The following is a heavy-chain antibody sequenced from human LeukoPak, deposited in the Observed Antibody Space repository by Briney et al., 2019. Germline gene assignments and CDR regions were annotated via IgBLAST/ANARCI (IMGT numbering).Heavy chain of an antibody. CDR3: ARGGSGSYLDHDY. J-gene: IGHJ4*02. CDR1: GFTFSSYA. CDR2: MNQGGSET. Sequence: GGSLRLSCAASGFTFSSYAMHWVRQAPGKGLEWVAHMNQGGSETTNVDSVKGRFTISRDDAKNLVFLQMNSLRAEDTALYYCARGGSGSYLDHDYWGQGTLVTVSS. V-gene: IGHV3-7*03. D-gene: IGHD1-26*01.